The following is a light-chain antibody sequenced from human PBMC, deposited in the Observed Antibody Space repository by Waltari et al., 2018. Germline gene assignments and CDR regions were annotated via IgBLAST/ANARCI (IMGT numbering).Light chain of an antibody. CDR2: GKD. CDR1: SLRTSY. V-gene: IGLV3-19*01. J-gene: IGLJ3*02. CDR3: SSRNGRANQVV. Sequence: SSELTQDPAVSVALGQTVRITCQGDSLRTSYASWYPLKPGQAPVLVIYGKDKRPSGIPDRISGYSSGATSSLTITGAQAEDEADYYCSSRNGRANQVVFAGGTKVTVL.